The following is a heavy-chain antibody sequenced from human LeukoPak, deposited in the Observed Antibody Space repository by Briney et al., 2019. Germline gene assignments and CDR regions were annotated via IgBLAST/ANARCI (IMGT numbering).Heavy chain of an antibody. CDR3: ARLVRYHDY. J-gene: IGHJ4*02. D-gene: IGHD3-9*01. Sequence: SETLSLTCTVSGGSISSYYWSWIRQPPGKGLEWIGYIYYSGSTNYNPSLKSRVTISVDTSKNQFSLKLSSVTVADTAVYYCARLVRYHDYWGQGTLVTVSS. V-gene: IGHV4-59*01. CDR2: IYYSGST. CDR1: GGSISSYY.